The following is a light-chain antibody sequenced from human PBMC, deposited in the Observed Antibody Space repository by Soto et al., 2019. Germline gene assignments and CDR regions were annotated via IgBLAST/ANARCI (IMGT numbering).Light chain of an antibody. J-gene: IGLJ1*01. CDR3: CSYAGSYSDV. CDR2: DVS. V-gene: IGLV2-11*01. CDR1: SSDVGGYNY. Sequence: QSALTQPRSVSGSPGQSVTNSCTGTSSDVGGYNYVSWYQQHPGKAPKLMIYDVSKRPSGVPDRFSGSKSGNTASLTISGHEDEDEAYYYCCSYAGSYSDVFGSGTKVTVL.